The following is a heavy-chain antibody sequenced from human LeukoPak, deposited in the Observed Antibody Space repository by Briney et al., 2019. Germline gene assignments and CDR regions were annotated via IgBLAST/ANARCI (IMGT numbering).Heavy chain of an antibody. J-gene: IGHJ4*02. CDR3: AKDPNYDYVWGGFDY. D-gene: IGHD3-16*01. V-gene: IGHV3-21*01. CDR1: GFTFSSYS. CDR2: ISSSSSYI. Sequence: GGSLRLSCAASGFTFSSYSMNWVRQAPGKGLEWVSSISSSSSYIYYADSVKGRFTISRDNAKNSLYLQMNSLRAEDTAVYYCAKDPNYDYVWGGFDYWGQGTLVTVSS.